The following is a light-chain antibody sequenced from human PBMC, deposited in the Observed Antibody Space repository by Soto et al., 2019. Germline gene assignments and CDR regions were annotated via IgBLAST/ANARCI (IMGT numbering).Light chain of an antibody. J-gene: IGKJ1*01. CDR2: GAS. V-gene: IGKV3-20*01. CDR1: QSVSSSY. CDR3: QQYSSWLWT. Sequence: EIVLTQSPGTLSLSPGERATLSCRASQSVSSSYLAWYQQKPGQAPRLLIYGASNRATGVPARISGSVSGTEFTLTIASLQSEDFAIYYCQQYSSWLWTFGQGTKVDIK.